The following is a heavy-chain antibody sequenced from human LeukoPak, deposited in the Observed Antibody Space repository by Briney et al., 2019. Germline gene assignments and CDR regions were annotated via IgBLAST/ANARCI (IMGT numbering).Heavy chain of an antibody. J-gene: IGHJ4*02. V-gene: IGHV3-21*04. CDR2: ISSSSSYI. CDR1: GFTFSSYS. D-gene: IGHD6-19*01. CDR3: AKDRTLVAGSIDY. Sequence: GGSLRLSCAASGFTFSSYSMNWVRQAPGKGLEWVSSISSSSSYIYYADSVKGRFTISRDNAKNSLYLQMNSLRAEDTALYYCAKDRTLVAGSIDYWGQGTLVTVSS.